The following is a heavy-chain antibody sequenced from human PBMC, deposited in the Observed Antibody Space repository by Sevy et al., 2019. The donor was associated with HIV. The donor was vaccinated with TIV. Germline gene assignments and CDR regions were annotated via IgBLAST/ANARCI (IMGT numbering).Heavy chain of an antibody. Sequence: GGSLRLSCAASGFTFSSYAMSWVRQAPGKGLEWVSAISGSGGSTYYADSVKGRFTISRDNSKNTLYLQMNSLRAEDTAVYYCASPSRGYSYGSRVGAFDIWGQGTMVTVSS. J-gene: IGHJ3*02. D-gene: IGHD5-18*01. CDR2: ISGSGGST. CDR3: ASPSRGYSYGSRVGAFDI. CDR1: GFTFSSYA. V-gene: IGHV3-23*01.